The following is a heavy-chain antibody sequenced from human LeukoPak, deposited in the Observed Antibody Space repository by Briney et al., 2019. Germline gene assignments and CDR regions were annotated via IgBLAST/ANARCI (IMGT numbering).Heavy chain of an antibody. CDR2: ISGSGGT. D-gene: IGHD4-23*01. CDR3: AKDLSTIRRVTPVDY. Sequence: PGGSLRLSCAASGFTFTSYGMNWVRQAPGKGLEWVSAISGSGGTYYADSVKDRFTISRDNSKNTLYLQMNSLRAEDTAVYYCAKDLSTIRRVTPVDYWGQGTLVTVSS. J-gene: IGHJ4*02. V-gene: IGHV3-23*01. CDR1: GFTFTSYG.